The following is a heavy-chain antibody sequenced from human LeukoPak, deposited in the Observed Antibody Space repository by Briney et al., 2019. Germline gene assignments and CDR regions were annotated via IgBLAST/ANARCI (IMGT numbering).Heavy chain of an antibody. V-gene: IGHV4-39*01. Sequence: SETLSLTCTVSGGSISSSSYNWGWIRQPPGKGLEWIGSIYYSGSTYYNPSLKSRVTISVDTSKNQFSLKLSSVTAADTAVYYCASPYDILTGYPYWGQGTLVTVSS. J-gene: IGHJ4*02. CDR2: IYYSGST. CDR1: GGSISSSSYN. D-gene: IGHD3-9*01. CDR3: ASPYDILTGYPY.